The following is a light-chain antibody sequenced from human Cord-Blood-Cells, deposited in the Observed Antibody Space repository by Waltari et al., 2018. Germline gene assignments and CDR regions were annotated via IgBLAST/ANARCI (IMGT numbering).Light chain of an antibody. J-gene: IGKJ2*01. V-gene: IGKV3-20*01. CDR2: GAS. CDR1: QSVSSSY. Sequence: DIVLTQSPGTLSLSPGARATLSCRASQSVSSSYLAWYQQKPGQAPRLLIYGASSRATGIPDRFSGSGSGTDFTLTISRLEPEDFAVYDCQQYGSSPPYTFGQGTKLEIK. CDR3: QQYGSSPPYT.